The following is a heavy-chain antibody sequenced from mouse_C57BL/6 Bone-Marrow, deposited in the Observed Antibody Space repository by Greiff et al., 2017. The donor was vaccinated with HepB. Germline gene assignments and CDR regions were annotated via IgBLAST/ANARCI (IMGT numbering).Heavy chain of an antibody. D-gene: IGHD1-1*01. CDR3: AREGFITTVVRYFDV. J-gene: IGHJ1*03. CDR2: VYPYNGGT. V-gene: IGHV1-36*01. CDR1: GFTFTDYY. Sequence: EVKVVESGPVLVKPGPSVKISCKASGFTFTDYYMHWVKQSHGKSLEWIGLVYPYNGGTSYNQKFKGKATLTVDTSSSTAYMELNSLTSEDSAVYYCAREGFITTVVRYFDVWGTGTTVTVSS.